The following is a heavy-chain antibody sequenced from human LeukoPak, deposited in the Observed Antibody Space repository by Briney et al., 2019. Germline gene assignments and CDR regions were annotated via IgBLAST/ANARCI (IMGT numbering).Heavy chain of an antibody. CDR1: GGSLSTHF. Sequence: SETPSPTRPVSGGSLSTHFWGWVRQTPAHKIEWIGRVYPDGSPNYNPSLEGRVTMSRDTSQNQFSPKLSSVTAADTAVYYCTRGLHTSLPFHWGQGTRVTVSA. D-gene: IGHD2/OR15-2a*01. J-gene: IGHJ4*02. CDR2: VYPDGSP. CDR3: TRGLHTSLPFH. V-gene: IGHV4-4*07.